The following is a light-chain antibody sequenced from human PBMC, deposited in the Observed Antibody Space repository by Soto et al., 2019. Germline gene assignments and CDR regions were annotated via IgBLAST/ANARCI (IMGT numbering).Light chain of an antibody. Sequence: EIVFTQSPATLSVSPGERAALSCRASQSVSSKLAWYRQRPGQAPRLVIYDTSTRATGVPARFSGSGSGTEFTLTISSLQSEDFGVYYCQQYDNSAWTFGQGTKVDIK. CDR3: QQYDNSAWT. J-gene: IGKJ1*01. CDR2: DTS. V-gene: IGKV3-15*01. CDR1: QSVSSK.